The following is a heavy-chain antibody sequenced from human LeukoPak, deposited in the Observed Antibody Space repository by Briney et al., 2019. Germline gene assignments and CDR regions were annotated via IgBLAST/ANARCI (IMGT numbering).Heavy chain of an antibody. CDR2: IIPIFGTA. J-gene: IGHJ4*02. CDR3: ARALHPPHPNFDY. Sequence: SVKVSCKASGGTFSSYAISWVRQATGQGLEWMGGIIPIFGTANYAQKFQGRVTITADESTSTAYMELSSLRSEDTAVYYCARALHPPHPNFDYWGQGTLVTVSS. CDR1: GGTFSSYA. V-gene: IGHV1-69*13.